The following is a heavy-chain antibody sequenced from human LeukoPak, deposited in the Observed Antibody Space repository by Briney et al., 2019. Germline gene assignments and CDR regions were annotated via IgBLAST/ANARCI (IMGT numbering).Heavy chain of an antibody. CDR3: ARVKSSGWGWGFNY. CDR2: IYYSGST. Sequence: SETLSLTCTVSGGSISSYYWSWIRQPPGKGLEWIGYIYYSGSTNYNPSLKSRVTISVDTSKNQFSLKLSSVTAADTAVYYCARVKSSGWGWGFNYWGQGTLVTVSS. D-gene: IGHD6-19*01. V-gene: IGHV4-59*01. CDR1: GGSISSYY. J-gene: IGHJ4*02.